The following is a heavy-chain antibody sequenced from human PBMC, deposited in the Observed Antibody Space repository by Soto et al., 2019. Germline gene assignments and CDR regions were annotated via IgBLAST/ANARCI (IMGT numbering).Heavy chain of an antibody. Sequence: SETLSLTCAVSSGSISSSNWWSWVRQPPGKRLEWIGEIYHSGSTNYNPSLKSRVTISVDKSKNQFSLKLSSVTAADTAVYYCARGVRYCSSTSCSDLFDYWGQGTLVTVSS. CDR3: ARGVRYCSSTSCSDLFDY. CDR2: IYHSGST. CDR1: SGSISSSNW. V-gene: IGHV4-4*02. D-gene: IGHD2-2*01. J-gene: IGHJ4*02.